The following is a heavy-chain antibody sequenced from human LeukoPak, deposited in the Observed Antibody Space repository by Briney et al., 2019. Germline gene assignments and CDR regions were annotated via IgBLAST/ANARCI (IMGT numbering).Heavy chain of an antibody. Sequence: GGSLRLSCAASGFTFSSYGMHWVRQAPGKGLEWVSAISGSGGSTYYADSVKGRFTISRDNSKNTLYLQMNSLRAEDTAVYYCAKVLDEQQLASFLFDYWGQGTLVTVSS. CDR1: GFTFSSYG. V-gene: IGHV3-23*01. CDR3: AKVLDEQQLASFLFDY. D-gene: IGHD6-13*01. CDR2: ISGSGGST. J-gene: IGHJ4*02.